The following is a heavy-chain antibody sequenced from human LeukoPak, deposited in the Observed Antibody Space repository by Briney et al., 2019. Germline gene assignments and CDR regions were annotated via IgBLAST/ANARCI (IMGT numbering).Heavy chain of an antibody. V-gene: IGHV3-21*01. D-gene: IGHD6-19*01. CDR2: IGAAGSHI. Sequence: GGSLRLSCAASGFTFSAYSMNWVRQAPGEGLEWVSSIGAAGSHIYYADSMKGRFTISRDNAKSSLFLQMNSLRAEDTGIYYCVRVGSGATRADTLDLWGQGTMLTVSS. CDR3: VRVGSGATRADTLDL. CDR1: GFTFSAYS. J-gene: IGHJ3*01.